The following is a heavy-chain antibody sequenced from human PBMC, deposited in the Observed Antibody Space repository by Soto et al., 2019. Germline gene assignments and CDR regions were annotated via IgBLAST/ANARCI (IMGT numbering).Heavy chain of an antibody. D-gene: IGHD3-16*02. J-gene: IGHJ3*02. CDR3: ARGREYDYVWGSYPSDAFDI. CDR1: GESITSGGCY. Sequence: PSETLSLTCTVSGESITSGGCYWSCNRQHPGKGLEWIGYIYYSGVTYYNPSLKSRVTISVDTSKNQFSLKLSSVTAADTAVYYCARGREYDYVWGSYPSDAFDIWGQGTMVTVS. V-gene: IGHV4-31*03. CDR2: IYYSGVT.